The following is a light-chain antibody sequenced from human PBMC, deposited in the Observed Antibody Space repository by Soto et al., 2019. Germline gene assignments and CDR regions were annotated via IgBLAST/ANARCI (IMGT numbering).Light chain of an antibody. J-gene: IGKJ1*01. CDR2: DAS. V-gene: IGKV1-5*01. CDR1: QSISSW. Sequence: IQMTQSPSSLAASVGARVTITCRASQSISSWLAWYQQKPGKAPKLLIYDASSLESGVPSRFSGSGSGTECTLTISSLQPDDFATYYCQQYNSYPWTFGQGTKVDIK. CDR3: QQYNSYPWT.